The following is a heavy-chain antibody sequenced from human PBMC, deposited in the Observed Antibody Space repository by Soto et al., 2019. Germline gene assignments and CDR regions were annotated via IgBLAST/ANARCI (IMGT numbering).Heavy chain of an antibody. J-gene: IGHJ4*02. Sequence: LSLTCTVSGGSVSSGSYYWSWIRQPPGKGLEWIGYIYYSGSTNYNPSLKSRVTISVDTSKNQFSLKLSSVTAADTAVYYCARAGYCSGGSCSFRFDYWGQGTLVTVSS. D-gene: IGHD2-15*01. CDR3: ARAGYCSGGSCSFRFDY. CDR1: GGSVSSGSYY. CDR2: IYYSGST. V-gene: IGHV4-61*01.